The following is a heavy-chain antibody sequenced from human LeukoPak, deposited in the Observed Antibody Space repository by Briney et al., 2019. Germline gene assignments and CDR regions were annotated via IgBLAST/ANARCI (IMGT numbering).Heavy chain of an antibody. J-gene: IGHJ6*02. CDR2: INPNSGGT. Sequence: GASVKVSCKASGYTFTGYYMHWVRQAPGQGLEWMGWINPNSGGTNYAQKFQGRITMTRDTSISTAYMELSRLRSDDTAVYYCARDTEYLAAAGSYYYYGMDVWGQGTTVTVSS. D-gene: IGHD6-13*01. V-gene: IGHV1-2*02. CDR3: ARDTEYLAAAGSYYYYGMDV. CDR1: GYTFTGYY.